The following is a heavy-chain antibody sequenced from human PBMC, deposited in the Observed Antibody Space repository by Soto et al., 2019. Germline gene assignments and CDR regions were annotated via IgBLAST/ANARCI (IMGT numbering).Heavy chain of an antibody. V-gene: IGHV4-30-4*01. CDR3: ARTGPLRSRFHX. Sequence: SETLSVTCSVSGDSISSSGNYWAWIRQPPGKGIDLIGYIYHIGRTYYNPSLQSRLHISVDTSRNQFSLRLSSVTAADTAVYYCARTGPLRSRFHXWGRVTLVTVSX. CDR2: IYHIGRT. J-gene: IGHJ4*02. CDR1: GDSISSSGNY.